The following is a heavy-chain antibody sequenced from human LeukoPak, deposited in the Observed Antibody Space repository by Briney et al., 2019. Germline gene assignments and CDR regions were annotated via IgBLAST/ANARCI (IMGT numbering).Heavy chain of an antibody. J-gene: IGHJ4*02. V-gene: IGHV1-46*01. CDR3: ARTRSSGWYDY. CDR1: GYTFTSYY. CDR2: INPSGGST. D-gene: IGHD6-19*01. Sequence: GASVKVSCKASGYTFTSYYVHWVRQAPGQGLEWMGIINPSGGSTSYAQKFQGRVTMTRDMSTSTVYMELSSLRSEDTAVYYCARTRSSGWYDYWGQGTLVTVSS.